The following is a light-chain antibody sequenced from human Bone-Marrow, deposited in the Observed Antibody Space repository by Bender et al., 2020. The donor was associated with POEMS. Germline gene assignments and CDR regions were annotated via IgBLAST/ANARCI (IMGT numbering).Light chain of an antibody. Sequence: QSVLTQPPSASGTPGQRVTISCSGTRFNIGDNTVNWYQHLPGTAPRLVVYSNYQRPSGVPARFSGSKSGTSASLAISDIQSEDEGDYYCSSWDDSLSGWVFGGGTKLTVL. CDR3: SSWDDSLSGWV. J-gene: IGLJ3*02. CDR2: SNY. CDR1: RFNIGDNT. V-gene: IGLV1-44*01.